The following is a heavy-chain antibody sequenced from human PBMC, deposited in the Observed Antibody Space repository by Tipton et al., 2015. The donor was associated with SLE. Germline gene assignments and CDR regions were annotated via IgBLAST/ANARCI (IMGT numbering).Heavy chain of an antibody. Sequence: TLSLTCSVSGGSITSHYWTWIRQSPGKEFEWLAYVSYTGSATYNPSLRSRVSILLDTSENQFSLRVTSVTAADTAVYYCARLRAYYRVFDLWGQGTLVTVSS. CDR3: ARLRAYYRVFDL. CDR2: VSYTGSA. CDR1: GGSITSHY. J-gene: IGHJ4*02. D-gene: IGHD3-10*01. V-gene: IGHV4-59*08.